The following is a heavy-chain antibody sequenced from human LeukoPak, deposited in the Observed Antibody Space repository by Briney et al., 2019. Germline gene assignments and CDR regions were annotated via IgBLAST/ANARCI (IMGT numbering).Heavy chain of an antibody. D-gene: IGHD3-22*01. CDR3: TTKSSGYYYFDY. Sequence: GGSLRLSCAASGLTFSNAWMSWVRQAPGKGLEWVGRIKSKTDGGTTDYAAPVKGRFTISRDDSKNTLYLQMNSLKTEDTAAYYCTTKSSGYYYFDYWGQGTLVTVSS. CDR1: GLTFSNAW. CDR2: IKSKTDGGTT. V-gene: IGHV3-15*01. J-gene: IGHJ4*02.